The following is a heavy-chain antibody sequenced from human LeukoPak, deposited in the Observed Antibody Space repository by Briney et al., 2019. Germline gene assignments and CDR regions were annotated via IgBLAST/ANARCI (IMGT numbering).Heavy chain of an antibody. D-gene: IGHD2-2*01. CDR3: TRPSALLSAGFDP. CDR1: GFTFGSYA. J-gene: IGHJ5*02. CDR2: ISGSGGST. Sequence: GSLRLSCAASGFTFGSYAMSWVRQAPGKGLEWVSAISGSGGSTYYADSVKGRFTISRDNSKNTAYLQMNSLKTEDTAVYYCTRPSALLSAGFDPWGQGTLVTVSS. V-gene: IGHV3-23*01.